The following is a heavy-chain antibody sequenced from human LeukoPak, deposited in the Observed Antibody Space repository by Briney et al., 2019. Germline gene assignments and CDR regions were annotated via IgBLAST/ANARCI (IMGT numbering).Heavy chain of an antibody. CDR1: GGSISSYY. J-gene: IGHJ5*02. D-gene: IGHD3-10*01. V-gene: IGHV4-59*08. Sequence: SETLSLTCTDSGGSISSYYWSWIRQPPGKGLEWIGYIYYSGSTNYNPSLKSRVTISVDTSKNQFSLKLSSVTAADTAVYYCARRPYGSGSWWLDPWGLGTLVTVSS. CDR2: IYYSGST. CDR3: ARRPYGSGSWWLDP.